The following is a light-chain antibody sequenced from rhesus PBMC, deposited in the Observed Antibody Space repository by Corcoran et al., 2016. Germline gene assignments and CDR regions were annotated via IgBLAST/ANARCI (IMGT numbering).Light chain of an antibody. CDR2: DAS. Sequence: DIQMTQSPSSLSASVGDTVTITCQASQGISKYLAWYQQKPGKAPKILIYDASPLQRGVPSRLSGSGSGTECTLTISSLQPEDFATDYCQQHNSYPFTFGPGTKLDIK. V-gene: IGKV1-25*01. CDR1: QGISKY. CDR3: QQHNSYPFT. J-gene: IGKJ3*01.